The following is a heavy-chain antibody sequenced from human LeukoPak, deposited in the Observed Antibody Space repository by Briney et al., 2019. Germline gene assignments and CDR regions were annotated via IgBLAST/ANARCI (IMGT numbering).Heavy chain of an antibody. Sequence: GGSLRLSCEASGFTFSNYAMSWVRQAPGKGLEWVSGICGHGISIYYADSVKGRFTISRDNSKSTLYLVMNSLRAEDTAVCYCAKEDGNYGSGMCYYFDYWGQGTLVAVSS. CDR2: ICGHGISI. CDR3: AKEDGNYGSGMCYYFDY. CDR1: GFTFSNYA. V-gene: IGHV3-23*01. D-gene: IGHD3-10*01. J-gene: IGHJ4*02.